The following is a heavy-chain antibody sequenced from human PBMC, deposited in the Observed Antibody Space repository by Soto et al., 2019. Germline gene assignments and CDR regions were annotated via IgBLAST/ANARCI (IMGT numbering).Heavy chain of an antibody. Sequence: SETLSLTCTVSGGSISSGDYYWSWIRQPPGKGLEWIGYIYYSGSTYYSPSLKSRVTISVDTSKNQFSLKLSSVTAADTAVYYCARVGGFGATTIDYWGQGTLVTVSS. CDR1: GGSISSGDYY. CDR2: IYYSGST. CDR3: ARVGGFGATTIDY. J-gene: IGHJ4*02. D-gene: IGHD3-10*01. V-gene: IGHV4-30-4*01.